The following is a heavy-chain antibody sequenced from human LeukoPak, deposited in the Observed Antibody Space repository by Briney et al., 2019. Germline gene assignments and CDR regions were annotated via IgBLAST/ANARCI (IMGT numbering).Heavy chain of an antibody. CDR2: IYNSGTT. CDR1: GGSINNYY. CDR3: ALRGSGSYSDFDY. Sequence: SETLSLTCTVSGGSINNYYWSWIRQPPGKGLEWIAYIYNSGTTNYNPSLKSRVTISLDTSKNQFSLKLSSVTAADTAVYYCALRGSGSYSDFDYWGQGTLVTVSS. J-gene: IGHJ4*02. D-gene: IGHD3-10*01. V-gene: IGHV4-59*08.